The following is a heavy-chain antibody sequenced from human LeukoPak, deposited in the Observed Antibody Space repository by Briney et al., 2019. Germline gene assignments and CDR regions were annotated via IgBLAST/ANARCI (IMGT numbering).Heavy chain of an antibody. CDR1: GYTFTSYG. J-gene: IGHJ4*02. CDR3: ARDKSGNSGWYSYFDY. Sequence: ASEKVSCKASGYTFTSYGISWVRQATGQGLEWMGWINPNSGDTNYAQKFQGRVTMTRDTSISTAYMELSRLRSDDTAVYYCARDKSGNSGWYSYFDYWGQGTLVTVSS. D-gene: IGHD6-19*01. CDR2: INPNSGDT. V-gene: IGHV1-2*02.